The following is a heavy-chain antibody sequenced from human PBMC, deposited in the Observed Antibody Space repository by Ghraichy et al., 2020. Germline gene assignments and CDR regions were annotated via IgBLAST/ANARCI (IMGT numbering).Heavy chain of an antibody. CDR1: GFTFSSYA. D-gene: IGHD2-2*01. CDR2: ISANGRTT. Sequence: GESLNISCEASGFTFSSYAMSWVRQAPGKGLEWVSPISANGRTTNYAESVKGRFTISRDNSKNTLYLQMNSLKAEDTAIYYCTKGGKVGPAGWILVHDAFGLWGHGAMVTVSP. J-gene: IGHJ3*01. V-gene: IGHV3-23*01. CDR3: TKGGKVGPAGWILVHDAFGL.